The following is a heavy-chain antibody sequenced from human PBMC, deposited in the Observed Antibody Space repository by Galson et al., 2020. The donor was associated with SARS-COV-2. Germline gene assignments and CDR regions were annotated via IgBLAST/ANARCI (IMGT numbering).Heavy chain of an antibody. J-gene: IGHJ4*02. D-gene: IGHD6-19*01. CDR1: GFTFSSYG. CDR2: IWYDGSNK. CDR3: AGVDNSGWYTY. Sequence: GGSLRLSCAASGFTFSSYGMHWVRQAPGKGLEWVAVIWYDGSNKYYADSVKGRFTISRDNAKNTLYLQMNRLRAEDTAVYYCAGVDNSGWYTYWGQGTRVTVSS. V-gene: IGHV3-33*03.